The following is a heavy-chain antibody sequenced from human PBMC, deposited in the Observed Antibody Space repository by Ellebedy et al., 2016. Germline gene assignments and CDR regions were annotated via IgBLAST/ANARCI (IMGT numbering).Heavy chain of an antibody. CDR1: GFTFSTFA. CDR3: AKSAGDSYSFWYYYYYMDV. CDR2: TSYDGGDK. J-gene: IGHJ6*03. Sequence: GESLKISXAGSGFTFSTFALHWVRQAPGTGLEWVAFTSYDGGDKYYAESVKGRFTISRDNSKNTLYLHMNSLRVEDTAVYYCAKSAGDSYSFWYYYYYMDVWGKGTSVSVSS. V-gene: IGHV3-30*18. D-gene: IGHD3-10*01.